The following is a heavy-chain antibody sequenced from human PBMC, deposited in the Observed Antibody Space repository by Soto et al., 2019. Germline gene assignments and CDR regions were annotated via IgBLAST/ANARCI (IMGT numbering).Heavy chain of an antibody. Sequence: QVQLQESGPGLVKPSETLSLTCTVSGGSISSYYWSWIRQPPGKGLEWIGYIYYSGSTNYNPSLKNRVTISVDTSKNQFSLKLSSVTAADTAVYYCARRYVYSFDYWGQGTLVTVSS. D-gene: IGHD1-20*01. V-gene: IGHV4-59*08. CDR1: GGSISSYY. CDR2: IYYSGST. J-gene: IGHJ4*02. CDR3: ARRYVYSFDY.